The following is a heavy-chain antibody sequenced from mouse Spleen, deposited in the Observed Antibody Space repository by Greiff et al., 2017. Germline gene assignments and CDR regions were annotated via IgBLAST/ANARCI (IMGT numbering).Heavy chain of an antibody. Sequence: VQLQQPGAELVKPGASVKMSCKASGYTFTSYWITWVKQRPGQGLEWIGDIYPGSGSTNYNEKFKSKATLTVDTSSSTAYMQLSSLTSEDSAVYYCASIYYGNYDAMDYWGQGTSVTVSS. CDR1: GYTFTSYW. D-gene: IGHD2-1*01. CDR3: ASIYYGNYDAMDY. V-gene: IGHV1-55*01. J-gene: IGHJ4*01. CDR2: IYPGSGST.